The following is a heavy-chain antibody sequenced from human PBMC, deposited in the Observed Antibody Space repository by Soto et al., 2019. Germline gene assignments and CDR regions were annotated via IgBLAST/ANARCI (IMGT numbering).Heavy chain of an antibody. CDR2: ISGTGART. CDR1: GFKSVDYA. V-gene: IGHV3-23*01. CDR3: AKKVTIYAVDPADY. J-gene: IGHJ4*02. D-gene: IGHD3-3*01. Sequence: GGSLRLSCAASGFKSVDYAMGWVRQAPGKGLEWVAAISGTGARTFYDDSVKGRFTISRDNSRSTLYLQMNSLRAEDTAVYHCAKKVTIYAVDPADYWGQGTQVTVSS.